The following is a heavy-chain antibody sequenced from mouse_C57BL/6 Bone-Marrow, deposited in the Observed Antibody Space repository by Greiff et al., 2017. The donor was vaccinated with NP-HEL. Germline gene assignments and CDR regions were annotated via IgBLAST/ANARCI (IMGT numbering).Heavy chain of an antibody. D-gene: IGHD1-1*01. CDR2: ISNGGGST. V-gene: IGHV5-12*01. Sequence: DVQLVESGGGLVQPGGSLKLSCAASGFTFSDYYMYWVRQTPEKRLEWVAYISNGGGSTYYPDTVKGRFTISRDNAKNTLYLQMSRLKSEDTAMYYCARQVITTVAYYAMDYWGQGTSVTVSS. CDR1: GFTFSDYY. CDR3: ARQVITTVAYYAMDY. J-gene: IGHJ4*01.